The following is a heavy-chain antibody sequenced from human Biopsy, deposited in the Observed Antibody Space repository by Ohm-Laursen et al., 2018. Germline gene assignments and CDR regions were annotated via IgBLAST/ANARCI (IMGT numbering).Heavy chain of an antibody. V-gene: IGHV1-69*06. Sequence: GASVKVSCKASGGTFTNHAVGWVRQAPGQGFEWVGSSIPLFNTANYADKFQGRVTLTADKSTTTAYMELSSLRSEDTAIYYCARFPLGAYDDSGSYRAVEHWYFDLWGRGTLVTVSS. CDR1: GGTFTNHA. CDR3: ARFPLGAYDDSGSYRAVEHWYFDL. CDR2: SIPLFNTA. D-gene: IGHD3-22*01. J-gene: IGHJ2*01.